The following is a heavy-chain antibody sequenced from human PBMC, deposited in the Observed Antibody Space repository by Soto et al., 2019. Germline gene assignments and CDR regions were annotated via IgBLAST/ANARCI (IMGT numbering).Heavy chain of an antibody. CDR1: GGSISSGGYY. V-gene: IGHV4-31*02. J-gene: IGHJ3*02. Sequence: NPSETLSLTXTVSGGSISSGGYYWSWIRQHPGKGLEWIGYIYYSGSTYYNPSLKSRVTISVDTSKNQFSLKLSSVTAADTAVYYCARVKEDIVVVLAATHDAFDIWGQGTMVTVSS. CDR2: IYYSGST. D-gene: IGHD2-15*01. CDR3: ARVKEDIVVVLAATHDAFDI.